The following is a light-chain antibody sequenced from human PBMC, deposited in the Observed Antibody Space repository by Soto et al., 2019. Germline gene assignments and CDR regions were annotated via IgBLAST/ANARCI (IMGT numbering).Light chain of an antibody. CDR3: QSYDSSLSANYV. CDR2: GNS. J-gene: IGLJ1*01. CDR1: SSNIGAGYD. V-gene: IGLV1-40*01. Sequence: QPVLTQPPSVSGAPGQRVTISCTGSSSNIGAGYDVHWYQQLPGTAPKLLIYGNSNRPSGVPDRFSGSKSGTSASLAITGLQAEDEADYYCQSYDSSLSANYVFGTGTKLTVL.